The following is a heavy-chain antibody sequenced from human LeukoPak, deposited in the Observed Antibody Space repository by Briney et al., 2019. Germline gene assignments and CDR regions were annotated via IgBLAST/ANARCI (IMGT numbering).Heavy chain of an antibody. V-gene: IGHV3-49*03. CDR3: SRSEFASDY. Sequence: GGSLRLSCTASGFTFGDYAMSWFRQAPGKGLEWVGFIRSKVHGGTTEYAASVKGRFTISRDDSKSIAYLQMNSLKTADTAVYYCSRSEFASDYWGQGTLVTVSS. CDR1: GFTFGDYA. D-gene: IGHD3-10*01. J-gene: IGHJ4*02. CDR2: IRSKVHGGTT.